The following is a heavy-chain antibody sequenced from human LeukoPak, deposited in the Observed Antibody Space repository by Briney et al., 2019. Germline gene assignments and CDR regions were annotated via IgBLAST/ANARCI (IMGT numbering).Heavy chain of an antibody. Sequence: PGGSLRLSCAASGFTVSSNYMSWVRQAPGKGLEWVSVIYSGGSTYYADSVKGRFTISRDNSKNTLYLQMNSLRAEDTAVYYCAKVGGILTGSDAFDIWGQGTMVTVSS. V-gene: IGHV3-66*01. CDR1: GFTVSSNY. J-gene: IGHJ3*02. CDR3: AKVGGILTGSDAFDI. CDR2: IYSGGST. D-gene: IGHD3-9*01.